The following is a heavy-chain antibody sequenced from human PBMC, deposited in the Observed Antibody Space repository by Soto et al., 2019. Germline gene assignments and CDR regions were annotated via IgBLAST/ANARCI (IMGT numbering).Heavy chain of an antibody. CDR2: INPSGGST. V-gene: IGHV1-46*01. J-gene: IGHJ6*02. CDR1: GYTFTSYY. D-gene: IGHD6-19*01. Sequence: GASVKVSCKASGYTFTSYYMHWLRQAPGQGLEWMGIINPSGGSTSYAQKFQGRVTMTRDTSTSTVYMELSSLRSEDTAVYYCAREKIAVAEYYYYGMDVWGQGTTVTVSS. CDR3: AREKIAVAEYYYYGMDV.